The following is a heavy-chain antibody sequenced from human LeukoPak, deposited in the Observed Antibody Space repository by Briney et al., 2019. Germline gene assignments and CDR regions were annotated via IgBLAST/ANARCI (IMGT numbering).Heavy chain of an antibody. D-gene: IGHD3-22*01. CDR3: ARAGYYYDSSGYYSYFDY. V-gene: IGHV1-46*01. J-gene: IGHJ4*02. CDR2: INPSGGST. CDR1: GYTFTSYY. Sequence: ASVKVSCKASGYTFTSYYMHWVRQAPGQGLEWMGIINPSGGSTSYAQKFQGRVTMTRDTSTSTVYMELSSLRSEDTAVYYCARAGYYYDSSGYYSYFDYWGQGTLVTVSS.